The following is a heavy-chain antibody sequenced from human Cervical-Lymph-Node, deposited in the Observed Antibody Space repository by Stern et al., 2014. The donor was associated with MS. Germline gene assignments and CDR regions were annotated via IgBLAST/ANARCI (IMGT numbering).Heavy chain of an antibody. V-gene: IGHV7-4-1*02. Sequence: QVQLVQSGSELKKPGASVKVSCKASGYTFTSYAMNWVRQAPGQGLEWMGLINTNTGNPTYAQGFPRRFVFSLDTSVSTAYLQISSLKAEDTAVYYCARANRRRIRRGDYYYGMDVWGQGTTVTVSS. J-gene: IGHJ6*02. D-gene: IGHD3-10*01. CDR3: ARANRRRIRRGDYYYGMDV. CDR1: GYTFTSYA. CDR2: INTNTGNP.